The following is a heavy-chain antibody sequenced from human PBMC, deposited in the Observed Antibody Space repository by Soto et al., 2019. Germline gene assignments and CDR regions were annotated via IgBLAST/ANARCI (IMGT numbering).Heavy chain of an antibody. J-gene: IGHJ5*01. CDR2: ITSTSKNI. Sequence: EVQLVESGGGLVKPGGSLRVSCAASGFAFSNYSINWVRQAPGKGLEWVSSITSTSKNIYYADSVKGRFTISRDNAKNSLYLQMNSLRAEDTAVYYCARVLSSGCFDSWGRGTLVTVSA. V-gene: IGHV3-21*06. CDR3: ARVLSSGCFDS. D-gene: IGHD6-19*01. CDR1: GFAFSNYS.